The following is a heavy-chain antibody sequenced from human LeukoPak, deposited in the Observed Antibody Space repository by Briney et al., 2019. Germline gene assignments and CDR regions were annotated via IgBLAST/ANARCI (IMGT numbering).Heavy chain of an antibody. CDR2: IKQDGSEK. CDR3: ATRIGDSLAEYFQH. V-gene: IGHV3-7*01. J-gene: IGHJ1*01. Sequence: QPGGSLRLSCAASGFTFSSYWMSWVRQAPGKGLEWVANIKQDGSEKYYVDSVKGRFTISRDNAKNSLYLQMNSLRAEDTAVYYCATRIGDSLAEYFQHWGQGTLVTVSS. CDR1: GFTFSSYW. D-gene: IGHD2/OR15-2a*01.